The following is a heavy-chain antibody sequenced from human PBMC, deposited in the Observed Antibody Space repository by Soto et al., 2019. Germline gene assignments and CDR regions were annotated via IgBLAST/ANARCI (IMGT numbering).Heavy chain of an antibody. D-gene: IGHD2-21*02. V-gene: IGHV3-48*02. Sequence: GGSLRLSCAASGFAFTSHSMNWVRQAPGKGLEWVSYITSSSSTIYYADSVKGRFTISRDNAKSSLYLQMNSLRDEDTAVYFCARGRVGTAYFDYWGQGTLVTVSS. CDR1: GFAFTSHS. J-gene: IGHJ4*02. CDR2: ITSSSSTI. CDR3: ARGRVGTAYFDY.